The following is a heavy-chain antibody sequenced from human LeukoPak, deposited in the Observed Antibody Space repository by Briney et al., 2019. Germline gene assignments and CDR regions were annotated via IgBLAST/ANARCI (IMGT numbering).Heavy chain of an antibody. J-gene: IGHJ4*02. CDR3: ATQSPIAARRDH. Sequence: PGGSLRLSCAASGFTFSSYSMNWVRQAPGKGLEWVSSISSSSSYIYYADSVKGRFTISRDNAKNSLYLQMNSLRAEDTAVYYCATQSPIAARRDHWGQGTLVTVSS. D-gene: IGHD6-6*01. CDR1: GFTFSSYS. V-gene: IGHV3-21*01. CDR2: ISSSSSYI.